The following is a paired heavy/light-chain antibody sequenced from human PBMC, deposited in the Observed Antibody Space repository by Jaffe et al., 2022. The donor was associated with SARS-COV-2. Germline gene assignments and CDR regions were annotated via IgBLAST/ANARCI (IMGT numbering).Heavy chain of an antibody. CDR3: AHSTLPLRYFDWTARGWFDP. D-gene: IGHD3-9*01. V-gene: IGHV2-5*02. Sequence: QITLKESGPTLVKPTQTLTLTCTFSGFSLSTSGVGVGWIRQPPGKALEWLALIYWDDDKRYSPSLKSRLTITKDTSKNQVVLTMTNMDPVDTATYYCAHSTLPLRYFDWTARGWFDPWGQGTLVTVSS. J-gene: IGHJ5*02. CDR2: IYWDDDK. CDR1: GFSLSTSGVG.
Light chain of an antibody. J-gene: IGLJ3*02. CDR2: GNS. CDR1: SSNIGAGYD. V-gene: IGLV1-40*01. CDR3: QSYDSSLSGV. Sequence: QSVLTQPPSVSGAPGQRVTISCTGSSSNIGAGYDVHWYQQLPGTAPKLLIYGNSNRPSGVPDRFSGSKSGTSASLAISGLQAEDEADYYCQSYDSSLSGVFGGGTKLTVL.